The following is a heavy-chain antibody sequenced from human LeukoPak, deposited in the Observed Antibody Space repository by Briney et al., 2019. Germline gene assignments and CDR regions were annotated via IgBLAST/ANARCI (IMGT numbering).Heavy chain of an antibody. D-gene: IGHD3-9*01. Sequence: GGSLRLSCAASGFTFSSYGMSWVRQAPGKGLEWVSAISGSGGSTYYADSVKGRFTISRDNSKNTLYLQMNSLRAEDTAVYYCAKKIRYFDWLLSGVAGGFDYWGQGTLVTVSS. J-gene: IGHJ4*02. CDR2: ISGSGGST. CDR3: AKKIRYFDWLLSGVAGGFDY. CDR1: GFTFSSYG. V-gene: IGHV3-23*01.